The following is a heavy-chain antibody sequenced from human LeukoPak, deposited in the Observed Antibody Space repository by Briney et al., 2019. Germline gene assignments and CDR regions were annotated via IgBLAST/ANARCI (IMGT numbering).Heavy chain of an antibody. J-gene: IGHJ6*02. D-gene: IGHD2-21*01. CDR2: IGEDGGST. CDR3: AIVVKSYNYYGMDV. Sequence: RRSLRPSSPVSGFILDDNAMHWDRQAPGKGLEWVCLIGEDGGSTYYADSVKGRFTISRYNSKSSLYLQMNSLRTEDTALDCCAIVVKSYNYYGMDVWGQGTTVTASS. V-gene: IGHV3-43*02. CDR1: GFILDDNA.